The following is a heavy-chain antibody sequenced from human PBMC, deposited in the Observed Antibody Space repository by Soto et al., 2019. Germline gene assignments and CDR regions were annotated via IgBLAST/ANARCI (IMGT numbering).Heavy chain of an antibody. CDR3: AREHPGRDGYNYWFDP. Sequence: QVQLQESGPGLVKPSETLSLTCTVSGGSISSYYWSWIRQPPGKGLEWIGYIYYSGSTNYNPSLKSRVTISVDTSKNQFSLKLSSVTAADTAVYYCAREHPGRDGYNYWFDPWGQGTLVTVSS. J-gene: IGHJ5*02. D-gene: IGHD5-12*01. CDR2: IYYSGST. V-gene: IGHV4-59*01. CDR1: GGSISSYY.